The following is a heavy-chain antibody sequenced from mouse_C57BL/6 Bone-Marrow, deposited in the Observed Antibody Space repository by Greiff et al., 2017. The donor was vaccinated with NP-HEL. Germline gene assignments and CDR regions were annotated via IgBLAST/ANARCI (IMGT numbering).Heavy chain of an antibody. CDR3: ARDPLYYYGSSSYYFDY. J-gene: IGHJ2*01. D-gene: IGHD1-1*01. CDR1: GFTFSSYA. Sequence: EVQVVESGGGLVKPGGSLKLSCAASGFTFSSYAMSWVRQTPEKRLEWVATISDGGSYTYYPDNVKGRFTISRDNAKNNLYLQMSHLKSEDTAMYYCARDPLYYYGSSSYYFDYWGQGTTLTVSS. CDR2: ISDGGSYT. V-gene: IGHV5-4*01.